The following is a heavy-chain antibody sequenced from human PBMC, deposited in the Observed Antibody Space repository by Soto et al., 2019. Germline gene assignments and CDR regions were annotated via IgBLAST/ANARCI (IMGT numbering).Heavy chain of an antibody. D-gene: IGHD3-10*01. V-gene: IGHV1-2*02. Sequence: ASVKVSCKASGYTFTGYYMHWVRQAPGQGLEWMRWINPNSGGTNYAQKFQGRVTITRDPSASTAYMELSSLRSEDTAVYYCARLFGITMVRGVQHAFDIWGQGTMVTV. J-gene: IGHJ3*02. CDR1: GYTFTGYY. CDR2: INPNSGGT. CDR3: ARLFGITMVRGVQHAFDI.